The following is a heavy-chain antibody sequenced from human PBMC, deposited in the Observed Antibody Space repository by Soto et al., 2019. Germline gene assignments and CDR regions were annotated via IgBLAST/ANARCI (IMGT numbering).Heavy chain of an antibody. CDR2: ISSSGDSP. D-gene: IGHD1-1*01. CDR1: GFTFSNYA. V-gene: IGHV3-23*01. Sequence: PGGSLRLSCAASGFTFSNYAMSWVRQAPGKGLEWVSAISSSGDSPYYADSVKGRFTVSRDNSKNTLYLQMNSLRVEDTAIYYCARNTIPTDGDCGQGTLV. J-gene: IGHJ4*02. CDR3: ARNTIPTDGD.